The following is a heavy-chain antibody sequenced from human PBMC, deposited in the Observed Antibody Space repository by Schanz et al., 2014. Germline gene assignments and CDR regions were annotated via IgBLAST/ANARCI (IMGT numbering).Heavy chain of an antibody. CDR2: ISYDGSLK. D-gene: IGHD3-3*01. J-gene: IGHJ3*01. CDR1: GFTFSSYA. V-gene: IGHV3-30-3*01. CDR3: ARDLVSYHDFWSGQETGDRAFDL. Sequence: QEQLVESGGGAVQPGRSLRLSCAASGFTFSSYAVDWIRQAPGQGLEWVSFISYDGSLKSYLDSVKGRFTISRDNSKNTLFLEMNSLRAEDTAVYYCARDLVSYHDFWSGQETGDRAFDLWGQGTMXTVSP.